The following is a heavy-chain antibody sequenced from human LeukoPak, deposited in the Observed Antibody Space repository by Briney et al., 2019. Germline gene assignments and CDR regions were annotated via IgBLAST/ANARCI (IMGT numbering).Heavy chain of an antibody. D-gene: IGHD2-15*01. J-gene: IGHJ4*02. CDR2: IYYSGST. CDR1: GGSISSSSYY. CDR3: ARRYHDYLDY. Sequence: SETLSLTCTVSGGSISSSSYYWGWIRQPPGKGLEWIGSIYYSGSTYYNPSLKSRVTISVDTSKNQFSLKLSSVTAADTAVYYCARRYHDYLDYWGQGTLVTVSS. V-gene: IGHV4-39*01.